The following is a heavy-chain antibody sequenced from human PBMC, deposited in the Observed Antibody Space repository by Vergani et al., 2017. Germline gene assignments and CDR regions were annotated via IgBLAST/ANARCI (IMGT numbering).Heavy chain of an antibody. CDR1: GFTFSSYA. J-gene: IGHJ4*02. D-gene: IGHD6-25*01. Sequence: EVQLLESGGGLVQPGGSLRLSCAASGFTFSSYAMSWVRQAPGKGLEWVSAISGSGGSTYYADSVTGRFTISRDNSKNTLYLQMNSLRAEDTAVYYCAKYSGGYWYVDYWGQGTLVTVSS. CDR2: ISGSGGST. V-gene: IGHV3-23*01. CDR3: AKYSGGYWYVDY.